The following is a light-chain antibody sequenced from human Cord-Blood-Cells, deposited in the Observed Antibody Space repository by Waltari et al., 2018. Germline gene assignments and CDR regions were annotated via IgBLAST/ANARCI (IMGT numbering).Light chain of an antibody. CDR1: NIGSKS. J-gene: IGLJ3*02. Sequence: SYVLTQPPSVSVAPGKTARITCGGNNIGSKSVHWYQQKPGQAPVLVIYYASDRPSGIPGRFSGSNYGNTATLTISWVEAGDEADYYCQVWDSSSDHWVFGGGTKLTVL. CDR2: YAS. CDR3: QVWDSSSDHWV. V-gene: IGLV3-21*04.